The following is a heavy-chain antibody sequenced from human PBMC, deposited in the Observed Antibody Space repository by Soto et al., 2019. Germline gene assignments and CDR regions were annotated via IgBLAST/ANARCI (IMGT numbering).Heavy chain of an antibody. CDR1: GASVSNYC. D-gene: IGHD3-16*01. V-gene: IGHV4-59*02. J-gene: IGHJ4*01. Sequence: SGTLSLTCNVSGASVSNYCSNWIRQPPGKRLEWIGYISDSGITKYNPSLMSRVTISADMSKNQVSLNVKSVAAADTAIYYCARARLVGLTNCECFDDWGQGTLVTVSS. CDR2: ISDSGIT. CDR3: ARARLVGLTNCECFDD.